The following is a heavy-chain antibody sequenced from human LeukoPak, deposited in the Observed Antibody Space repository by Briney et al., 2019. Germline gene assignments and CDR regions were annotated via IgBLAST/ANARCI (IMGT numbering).Heavy chain of an antibody. CDR3: ARGPQFSGPGWFDP. CDR2: ITFSSSHI. D-gene: IGHD3-10*01. V-gene: IGHV3-21*01. CDR1: GFTFSGYV. J-gene: IGHJ5*02. Sequence: GGSLRLSCAASGFTFSGYVMTWVRQAPGKGLECVSSITFSSSHIYYADSVKGRFTIFRDNTKDSLYLQMNSLRAEDTAIYYCARGPQFSGPGWFDPWGQGTLVTVSS.